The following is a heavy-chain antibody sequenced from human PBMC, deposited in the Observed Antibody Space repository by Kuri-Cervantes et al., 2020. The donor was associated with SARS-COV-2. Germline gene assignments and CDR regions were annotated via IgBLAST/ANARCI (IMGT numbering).Heavy chain of an antibody. J-gene: IGHJ4*02. CDR3: ARTSTXSIYFDY. D-gene: IGHD2-2*01. V-gene: IGHV3-21*01. Sequence: GESLKISCAASGFTFSSYSMNWVRQAPGKGLEWVSSISSSSSYIYYADSVKGRFTISRDNAKNSLYLQMNSLRAEDTAVYYCARTSTXSIYFDYWGQGTLVTVSS. CDR1: GFTFSSYS. CDR2: ISSSSSYI.